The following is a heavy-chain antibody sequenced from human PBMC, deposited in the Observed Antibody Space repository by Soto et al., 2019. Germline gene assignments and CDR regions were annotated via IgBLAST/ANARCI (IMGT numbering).Heavy chain of an antibody. D-gene: IGHD6-19*01. Sequence: LVNVSCKASGGTFSSYSISWVRQAPGQGLEWMGRIIPILGIANYAQKLQGRVTITADKSTSTAYMELSSLRSEDTAVYYCARGAAGIAVAGPSYYFDYWGQGTLVTVSS. V-gene: IGHV1-69*02. J-gene: IGHJ4*02. CDR3: ARGAAGIAVAGPSYYFDY. CDR1: GGTFSSYS. CDR2: IIPILGIA.